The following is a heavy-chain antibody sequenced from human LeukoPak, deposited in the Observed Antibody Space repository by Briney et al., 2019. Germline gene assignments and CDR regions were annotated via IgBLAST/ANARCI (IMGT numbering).Heavy chain of an antibody. CDR2: IWYDGSNK. CDR3: ARVVSGGYVGSIAPLDY. Sequence: PGGSLRLSCGASGFTFSSYGMHWVRQAPGKGLEWVAVIWYDGSNKYYADSVKGRFTISRDNSKNTLYLQMNSLRAEDTAVYYCARVVSGGYVGSIAPLDYWGQGTLVTVSS. V-gene: IGHV3-33*01. D-gene: IGHD5-12*01. CDR1: GFTFSSYG. J-gene: IGHJ4*02.